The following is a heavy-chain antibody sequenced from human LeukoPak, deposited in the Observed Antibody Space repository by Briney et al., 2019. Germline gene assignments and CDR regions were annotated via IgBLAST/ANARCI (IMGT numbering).Heavy chain of an antibody. CDR2: IYSGGST. CDR1: GFTVSSNY. D-gene: IGHD2-21*01. J-gene: IGHJ2*01. Sequence: GESLRLSCAASGFTVSSNYMSWVRQTPGKGLEWVSVIYSGGSTYYADSVKGRFTISRDNSKNTLYLQMNSLRAEDTAVYFCARDEVIDRCWYFDLWGRGTLVTVSS. V-gene: IGHV3-53*01. CDR3: ARDEVIDRCWYFDL.